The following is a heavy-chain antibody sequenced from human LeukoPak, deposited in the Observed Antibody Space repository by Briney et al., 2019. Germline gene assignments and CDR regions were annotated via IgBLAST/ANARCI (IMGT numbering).Heavy chain of an antibody. J-gene: IGHJ6*02. CDR3: ARDYDILTGPHGGMDV. D-gene: IGHD3-9*01. CDR1: GFTFSSYS. CDR2: ISSSSSTI. V-gene: IGHV3-48*01. Sequence: PGGSLRLSCAASGFTFSSYSMNWVRQAPGKGLEWVSYISSSSSTIYYADSVKGRFTISRDNSKNTLYLQMNSLRAEDTAVYYCARDYDILTGPHGGMDVWGQGTTVTVSS.